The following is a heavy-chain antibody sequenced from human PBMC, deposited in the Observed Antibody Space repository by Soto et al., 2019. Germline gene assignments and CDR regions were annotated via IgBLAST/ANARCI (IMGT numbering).Heavy chain of an antibody. V-gene: IGHV1-2*02. J-gene: IGHJ5*02. CDR1: GYTFGTYDYY. D-gene: IGHD6-19*01. CDR3: ARDSGYSTGFRP. Sequence: ASVKVSCKASGYTFGTYDYYIHWVRQAPGQGLEWMGWISPNSGDTNYAQNFKGRVTMTRDGSISTAYMELTSLRSDDSAVYYCARDSGYSTGFRPWGQGTQVTAPQ. CDR2: ISPNSGDT.